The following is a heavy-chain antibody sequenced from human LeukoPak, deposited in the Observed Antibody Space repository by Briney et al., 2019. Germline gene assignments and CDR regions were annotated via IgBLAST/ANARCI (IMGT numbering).Heavy chain of an antibody. D-gene: IGHD2-15*01. J-gene: IGHJ6*03. CDR1: GFTFSSYA. CDR3: AKGDCSGGSCYPYYYYYYMDV. Sequence: GRSLRLSCAASGFTFSSYAMHWVRQAPGKGLEWVGVISYDGSNKYYADSVKGRFTISRDNSKNTLYLQMNSPRAEDTAVYYCAKGDCSGGSCYPYYYYYYMDVWGKGTTVTVSS. V-gene: IGHV3-30-3*01. CDR2: ISYDGSNK.